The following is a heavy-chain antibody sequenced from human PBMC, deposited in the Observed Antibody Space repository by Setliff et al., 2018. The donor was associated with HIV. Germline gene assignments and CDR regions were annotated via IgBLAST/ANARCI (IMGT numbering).Heavy chain of an antibody. CDR3: ARDRALSGVLDRAPFDS. CDR2: ISGSNSFSSA. V-gene: IGHV3-48*04. J-gene: IGHJ4*02. D-gene: IGHD2-8*01. CDR1: GFSFSSYS. Sequence: LRLSCAASGFSFSSYSMNWVRQAPGKGLEWISYISGSNSFSSAHYADSVKGRFTISRDNARKSLYLQMDNLRAEDTAVYYCARDRALSGVLDRAPFDSWGQGTLVTVSS.